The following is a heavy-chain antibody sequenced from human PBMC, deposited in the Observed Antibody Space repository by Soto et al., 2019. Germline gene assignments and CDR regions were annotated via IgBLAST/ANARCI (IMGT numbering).Heavy chain of an antibody. V-gene: IGHV3-11*05. CDR2: IDSSTKYT. CDR1: GFTFRDYY. J-gene: IGHJ6*02. Sequence: QVQLVESGGGLVRPGGSLRLSCEASGFTFRDYYMTWFRQAPGKGLEWLSYIDSSTKYTNYADSVKGRFTISRDNAKNSLYLQMNSLRADDTAVYHCAREYYYTMDVWGQGTMVTVSS. CDR3: AREYYYTMDV.